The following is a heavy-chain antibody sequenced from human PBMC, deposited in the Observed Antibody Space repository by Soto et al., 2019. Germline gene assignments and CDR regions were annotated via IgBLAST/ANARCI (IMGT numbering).Heavy chain of an antibody. CDR3: ATQEVGGSYVYTFDP. J-gene: IGHJ5*02. V-gene: IGHV4-59*05. CDR1: GGSISSYY. Sequence: PSETLSLTCTVSGGSISSYYWGWIRQPPGKGLEWIGSIYYSGSTYYNPSLKSRVTISVDTSKNQFSLKLGSVTAADTAVYYCATQEVGGSYVYTFDPWGQGTLVTVSS. CDR2: IYYSGST. D-gene: IGHD1-26*01.